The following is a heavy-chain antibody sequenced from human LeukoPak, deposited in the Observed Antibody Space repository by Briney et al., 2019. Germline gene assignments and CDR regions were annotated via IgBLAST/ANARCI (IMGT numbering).Heavy chain of an antibody. CDR2: IYTSGST. Sequence: KPSETLSLTCTVSGGSISSYYWSWLRQPAGKGLEWIGRIYTSGSTNYNPSLKRRVTMSVDTSKNQFSLKLSSVTAADTAVYYCARDCSGGSCYFNDAFDIWGQGTMVTVSS. CDR3: ARDCSGGSCYFNDAFDI. CDR1: GGSISSYY. V-gene: IGHV4-4*07. D-gene: IGHD2-15*01. J-gene: IGHJ3*02.